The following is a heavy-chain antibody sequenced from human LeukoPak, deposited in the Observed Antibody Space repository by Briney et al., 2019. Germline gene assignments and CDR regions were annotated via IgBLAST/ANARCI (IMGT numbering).Heavy chain of an antibody. D-gene: IGHD6-19*01. Sequence: GASVKVSCKASGYTFTSYGISWVRQAPGQGLEWMGRISAYNGNTNYAQKLQGRVTMTTDTSTSTAYMELRSLRSDDTAVYYCARDIAVAGSPAPHYWGQGTLVTVSS. V-gene: IGHV1-18*01. CDR1: GYTFTSYG. CDR2: ISAYNGNT. J-gene: IGHJ4*02. CDR3: ARDIAVAGSPAPHY.